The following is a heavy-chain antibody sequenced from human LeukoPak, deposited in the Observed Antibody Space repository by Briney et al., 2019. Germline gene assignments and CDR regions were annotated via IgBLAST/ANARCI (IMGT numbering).Heavy chain of an antibody. J-gene: IGHJ5*02. CDR3: AYGGNGLRSWFDP. D-gene: IGHD4-23*01. V-gene: IGHV1-69*05. CDR1: GATFSSYA. Sequence: GASVKLSCKSSGATFSSYAISWVRQAPGQGLEWMEGIIPIFGTANYAQTFQGRVTITTDESTSTAYMQLSSLRSEDTAVYYCAYGGNGLRSWFDPWGQGTLVTVSS. CDR2: IIPIFGTA.